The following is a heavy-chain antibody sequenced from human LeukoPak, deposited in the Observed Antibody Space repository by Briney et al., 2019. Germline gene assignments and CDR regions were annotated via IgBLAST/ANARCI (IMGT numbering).Heavy chain of an antibody. CDR3: ARDHYYDSSGYTFRH. D-gene: IGHD3-22*01. J-gene: IGHJ1*01. CDR1: GGSISSYY. V-gene: IGHV4-59*01. Sequence: PSETLSLTCTVSGGSISSYYWSWIRQPPGKGLEWIGYIYYSGSTYYNPSLKSRVTISVDTSKNQFSLKLSSATAADTAVYYCARDHYYDSSGYTFRHWGQGTLVTVSS. CDR2: IYYSGST.